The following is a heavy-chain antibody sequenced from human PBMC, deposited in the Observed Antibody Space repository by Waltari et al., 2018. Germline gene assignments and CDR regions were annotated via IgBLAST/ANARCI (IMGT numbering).Heavy chain of an antibody. Sequence: QVHLVQSGAEVKKPGASVKVSCKASGYSFTGFAIHWVRQAPGQRLECMGWINAGNGNIKYSQKFQGRVTFTGDTSASTVYRELSSLTTEDTAVYYCARDGGFSVGATKFDYWGQGTLVTVSS. CDR1: GYSFTGFA. V-gene: IGHV1-3*01. J-gene: IGHJ4*02. CDR3: ARDGGFSVGATKFDY. D-gene: IGHD1-26*01. CDR2: INAGNGNI.